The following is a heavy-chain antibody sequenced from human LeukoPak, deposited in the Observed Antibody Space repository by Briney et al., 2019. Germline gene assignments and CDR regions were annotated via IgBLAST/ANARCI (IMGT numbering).Heavy chain of an antibody. Sequence: PGGSLRLSCAASGFTFSSYATHWVRQAPGKGLGWVSFIRSDGSNKYYADSVKGRFTISRDNSKNTLYLQMNSLRADDTAVYYCAMKAVPRPRLHDAFDFWGQGTVVSVSS. V-gene: IGHV3-30*02. D-gene: IGHD5-24*01. CDR2: IRSDGSNK. CDR1: GFTFSSYA. CDR3: AMKAVPRPRLHDAFDF. J-gene: IGHJ3*01.